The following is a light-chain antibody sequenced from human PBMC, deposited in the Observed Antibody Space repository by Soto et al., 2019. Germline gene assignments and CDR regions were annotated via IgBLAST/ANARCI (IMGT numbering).Light chain of an antibody. CDR3: CSYVGSSVV. J-gene: IGLJ2*01. V-gene: IGLV2-23*01. Sequence: QSALTQPASVSGSPGQSITISCTGTSRDVGSYNLVSWYQQHPGKAPKLMISEGSKRPSGVSNRFSGSKSGNTASLTISGLLPEDEADYYCCSYVGSSVVFGGGTKLTVL. CDR1: SRDVGSYNL. CDR2: EGS.